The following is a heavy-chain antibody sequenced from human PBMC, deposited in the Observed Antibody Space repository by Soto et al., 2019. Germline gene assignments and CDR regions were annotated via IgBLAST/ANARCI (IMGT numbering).Heavy chain of an antibody. CDR2: IYYSGST. D-gene: IGHD2-2*01. Sequence: QVQLQESGPGLVKPSQTLSLTCTVSGGSISSGGYYWSWIRPHPGKGLEWIGYIYYSGSTFYNPSLKSRVTISVDTSKNQFSLKLSSLTAADTAVYYCARVSCISTSCYAYYYYGMDVWGQGTTVTVSS. J-gene: IGHJ6*02. V-gene: IGHV4-31*03. CDR1: GGSISSGGYY. CDR3: ARVSCISTSCYAYYYYGMDV.